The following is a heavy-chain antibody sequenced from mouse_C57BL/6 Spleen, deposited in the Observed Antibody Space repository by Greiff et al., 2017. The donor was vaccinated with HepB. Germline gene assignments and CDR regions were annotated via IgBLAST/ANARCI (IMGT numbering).Heavy chain of an antibody. CDR3: ARRAGYAMDY. Sequence: EVQVVESGGGLVKPGGSLKLSCAASGFTFSDYGMHWVRQAPEKGLEWVAYISSGSSTIYYADTVKGRFTISRDTATNTLFLQMTSLRSEDTAMYYCARRAGYAMDYWGQGTSVTVSS. CDR2: ISSGSSTI. J-gene: IGHJ4*01. V-gene: IGHV5-17*01. D-gene: IGHD3-3*01. CDR1: GFTFSDYG.